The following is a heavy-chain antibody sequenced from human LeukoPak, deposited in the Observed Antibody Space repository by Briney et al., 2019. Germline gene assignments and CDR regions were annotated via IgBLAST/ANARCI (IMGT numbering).Heavy chain of an antibody. D-gene: IGHD3-22*01. V-gene: IGHV3-23*01. CDR3: ARDGDSSGLILDAFDI. CDR1: GFTFSSYG. CDR2: ISGSGGST. J-gene: IGHJ3*02. Sequence: GGSLRLSCAASGFTFSSYGMSWVRQAPGKGLEWVSAISGSGGSTYYADSVKGRFTISRDNSKNSLYLQMNSLRAEDTAVYHCARDGDSSGLILDAFDIWGQGTMVTVSS.